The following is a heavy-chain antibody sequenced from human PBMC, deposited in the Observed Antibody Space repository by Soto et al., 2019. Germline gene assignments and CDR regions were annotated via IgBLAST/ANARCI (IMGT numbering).Heavy chain of an antibody. Sequence: PGGSLRLSCTASGFNFSRFWTHWVRQVPGRGLVWVSHINSDGRRTSYADSVKGRFTISRDNAKNTLYVQMNSLRAEDTAVYYCARDLSSCSSTRCYSFYYGMDLWGQGTTVTVSS. V-gene: IGHV3-74*01. D-gene: IGHD2-2*01. CDR2: INSDGRRT. J-gene: IGHJ6*02. CDR3: ARDLSSCSSTRCYSFYYGMDL. CDR1: GFNFSRFW.